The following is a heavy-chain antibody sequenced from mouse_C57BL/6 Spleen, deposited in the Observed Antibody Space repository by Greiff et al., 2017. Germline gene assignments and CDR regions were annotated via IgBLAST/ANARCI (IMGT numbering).Heavy chain of an antibody. D-gene: IGHD1-1*01. CDR2: IYWDDDK. CDR3: ARDYYGSSYGAMDY. J-gene: IGHJ4*01. CDR1: GFSLSTSGMG. Sequence: QVTLKVSGPGILQSSQTLSLTCSFSGFSLSTSGMGVSWIRQASGKGLEWLAHIYWDDDKSYNPSLESRLTISEDTSRNQVFLKITSVDTADTATYYCARDYYGSSYGAMDYWGQGTSVTVSS. V-gene: IGHV8-12*01.